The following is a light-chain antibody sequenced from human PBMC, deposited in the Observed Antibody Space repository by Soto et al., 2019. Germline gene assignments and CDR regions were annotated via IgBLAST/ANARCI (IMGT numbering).Light chain of an antibody. V-gene: IGLV2-11*01. Sequence: QSALTQPRSVSGSPGQSVTISCTGTSSDVGGYNYVSWYQQHPGKAPKLMIYDVSKRPSGVPDCFFGSKSGNTASLTISGLQAEDEADYYCCSYAGSYTWVFGGGTKLTVL. CDR3: CSYAGSYTWV. CDR1: SSDVGGYNY. CDR2: DVS. J-gene: IGLJ3*02.